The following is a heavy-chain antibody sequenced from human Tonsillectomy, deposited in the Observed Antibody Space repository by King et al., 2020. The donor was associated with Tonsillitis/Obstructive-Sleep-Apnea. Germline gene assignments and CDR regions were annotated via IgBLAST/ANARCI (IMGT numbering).Heavy chain of an antibody. CDR2: ISSNGGST. J-gene: IGHJ5*02. CDR1: GFTFSSYA. V-gene: IGHV3-64*01. CDR3: ARDRGVNVKGFDP. D-gene: IGHD3-10*01. Sequence: VQLVESGGGLVQPGGSLRLSCAASGFTFSSYAMHWVRQAPGKGLEYVSAISSNGGSTYYANSVKGRFTISRDNSKNTLYLQMGSLRAEDMAVYYCARDRGVNVKGFDPWGQGTLVTVPS.